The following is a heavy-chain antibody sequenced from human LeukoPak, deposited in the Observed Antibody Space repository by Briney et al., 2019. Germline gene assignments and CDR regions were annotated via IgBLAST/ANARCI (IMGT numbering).Heavy chain of an antibody. CDR3: ARLLRGSYSSPKPGPFDP. CDR1: GGSLSGYY. CDR2: INHSGST. D-gene: IGHD6-19*01. J-gene: IGHJ5*02. Sequence: SETLSLTCAVYGGSLSGYYWSWIRQPPGKGLEWIGEINHSGSTNYNPSLKSRVTISVDTSKNQFSLKLSSVTAADTAMYYCARLLRGSYSSPKPGPFDPRGQGTLVTVSS. V-gene: IGHV4-34*01.